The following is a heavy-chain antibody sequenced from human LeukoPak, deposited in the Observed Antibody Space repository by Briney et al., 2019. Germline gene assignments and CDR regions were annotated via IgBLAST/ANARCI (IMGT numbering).Heavy chain of an antibody. CDR2: MYPNRGNT. V-gene: IGHV1-8*01. Sequence: ASLTVSCTASGYTFTSYDINWVRQAPGQGLEWMGWMYPNRGNTGYAQKFQGRVAMTRNTSISTAYMELSSLRSEDTAVYYCARVPRITMVRGPRHYYYYMDVWGKGTTVTVSS. J-gene: IGHJ6*03. CDR1: GYTFTSYD. CDR3: ARVPRITMVRGPRHYYYYMDV. D-gene: IGHD3-10*01.